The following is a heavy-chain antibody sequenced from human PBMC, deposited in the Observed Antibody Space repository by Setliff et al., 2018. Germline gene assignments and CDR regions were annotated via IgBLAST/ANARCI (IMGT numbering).Heavy chain of an antibody. CDR2: IRYDGYNK. V-gene: IGHV3-30*02. CDR3: AKDSLEVVIALHGMDV. Sequence: GGSLRLSCAASGFTFSRYGMYWVRQAPGKGLEWVAFIRYDGYNKDYADSVQGRFTISRDNSKNTLFLQMDSLRDDDTAVYYCAKDSLEVVIALHGMDVWGQGTTVTVSS. D-gene: IGHD2-21*01. J-gene: IGHJ6*01. CDR1: GFTFSRYG.